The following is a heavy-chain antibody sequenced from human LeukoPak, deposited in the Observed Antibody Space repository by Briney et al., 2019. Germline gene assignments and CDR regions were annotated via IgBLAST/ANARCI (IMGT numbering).Heavy chain of an antibody. V-gene: IGHV3-72*01. CDR2: TRNKANSYTT. CDR1: GFTFSDHY. Sequence: PGGSLRLSCAASGFTFSDHYMDWVRQAPGKGLEWVGRTRNKANSYTTEYAASVKGRFTISRDDSKNSLYLQMNSLNTEDTAVYYCTRPHSNTGAGRYFDYWGQGALVTVSS. J-gene: IGHJ4*02. D-gene: IGHD3-10*01. CDR3: TRPHSNTGAGRYFDY.